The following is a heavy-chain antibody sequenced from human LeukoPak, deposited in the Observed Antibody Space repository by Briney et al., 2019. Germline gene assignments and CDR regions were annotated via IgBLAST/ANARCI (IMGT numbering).Heavy chain of an antibody. CDR3: ARGGGIFDN. CDR2: IKQDGSEK. J-gene: IGHJ4*02. CDR1: GFTFSSYW. D-gene: IGHD6-13*01. Sequence: PRGSLRLFCAASGFTFSSYWMIWVRQAPGKGLEWVASIKQDGSEKSYVDSVRGRFTISRDNAKNSLYLQMNSLRAEDTAVYYCARGGGIFDNWGQGTLVTVSS. V-gene: IGHV3-7*04.